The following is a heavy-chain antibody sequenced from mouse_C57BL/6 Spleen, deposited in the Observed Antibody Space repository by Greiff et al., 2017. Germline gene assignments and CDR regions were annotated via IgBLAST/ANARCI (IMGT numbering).Heavy chain of an antibody. CDR1: GYTFTSYW. J-gene: IGHJ2*01. V-gene: IGHV1-59*01. D-gene: IGHD1-1*01. CDR3: AREGATVVAPYFDY. CDR2: IDPSDSYT. Sequence: QVQLQQPGAELVRPGTSVKLSCKASGYTFTSYWMHWVKQRPGQGLEWIGVIDPSDSYTNYNQKFKGKATLTVDTSSSTAYMQLSSLTSEDSAVYYCAREGATVVAPYFDYWGQGTTLTVSS.